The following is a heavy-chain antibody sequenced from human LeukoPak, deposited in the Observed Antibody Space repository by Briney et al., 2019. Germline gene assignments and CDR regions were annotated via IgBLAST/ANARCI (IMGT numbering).Heavy chain of an antibody. J-gene: IGHJ6*03. V-gene: IGHV4-34*01. CDR3: ARGRVHYYGSGSYARYYYMDF. Sequence: SETLSLTCAVYGGSFSGYYWSWIRQPPGKGLEWIGEINHSGSTNYNPSLKSRVTISVDTSKNQFSLKLSSVTAADTAVYYCARGRVHYYGSGSYARYYYMDFWGKGTTVTVSS. CDR2: INHSGST. CDR1: GGSFSGYY. D-gene: IGHD3-10*01.